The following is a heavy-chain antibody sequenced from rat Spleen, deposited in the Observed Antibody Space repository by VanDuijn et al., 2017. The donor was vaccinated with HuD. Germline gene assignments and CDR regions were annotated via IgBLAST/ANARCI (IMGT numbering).Heavy chain of an antibody. V-gene: IGHV2-63*01. Sequence: QVQLKESGPGLVQPSQTLSLTCTVSGFSLTSYNVHWVRQPPGKGLEWMGRMRFNGDPSYNSVLKSRLTITRDTSKSQVFLKLNSLQTTDTATYVCDRGWDDYYFDFWGQGVMVTVSS. CDR3: DRGWDDYYFDF. CDR1: GFSLTSYN. CDR2: MRFNGDP. D-gene: IGHD4-6*01. J-gene: IGHJ2*01.